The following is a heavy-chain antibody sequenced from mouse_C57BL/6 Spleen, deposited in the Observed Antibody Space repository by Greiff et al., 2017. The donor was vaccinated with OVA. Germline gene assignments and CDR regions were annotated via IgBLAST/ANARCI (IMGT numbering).Heavy chain of an antibody. D-gene: IGHD3-3*01. CDR3: ARHEGLAYAMDY. V-gene: IGHV5-6*01. J-gene: IGHJ4*01. CDR1: GFTFSSYG. Sequence: DVQLQESGGDLVKPGGSLKLSCAASGFTFSSYGMSWVRQTPDKRLEWVATISSGGSYTYYPDSVKGRFTISRDNAKNTLYLQMSSLKSEDTAMYYCARHEGLAYAMDYWGQGTSVTVSS. CDR2: ISSGGSYT.